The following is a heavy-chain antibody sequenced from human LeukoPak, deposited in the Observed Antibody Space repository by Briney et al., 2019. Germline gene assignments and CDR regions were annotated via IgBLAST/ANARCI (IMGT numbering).Heavy chain of an antibody. J-gene: IGHJ6*03. V-gene: IGHV1-69*05. Sequence: SVKVSCKASGGTFSSYAISWVRQAPGQGLEWMGGIIPISGTANYAQKFQGRVTITTDESTSTAYMELSSLRSEDTAVYYCARDKVDYYYYYMDVWGKGTTVTVSS. CDR2: IIPISGTA. CDR1: GGTFSSYA. CDR3: ARDKVDYYYYYMDV.